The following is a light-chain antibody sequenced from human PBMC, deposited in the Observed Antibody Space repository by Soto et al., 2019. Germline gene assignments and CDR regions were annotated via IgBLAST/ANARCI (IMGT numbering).Light chain of an antibody. V-gene: IGKV3-15*01. CDR2: GAS. J-gene: IGKJ1*01. Sequence: EIVMTQSPATLSVSPGEGVTLSCKASQSVSSYLAWYQQKPGQAPRLLINGASTRAAGFPARFSGSGSGKEFALTISSLQSEDFAVYYCQQYLTWPWTFGQGTKVEIK. CDR1: QSVSSY. CDR3: QQYLTWPWT.